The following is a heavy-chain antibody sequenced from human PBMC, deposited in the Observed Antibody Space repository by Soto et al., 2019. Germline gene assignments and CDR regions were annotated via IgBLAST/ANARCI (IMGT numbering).Heavy chain of an antibody. V-gene: IGHV1-46*01. D-gene: IGHD4-17*01. J-gene: IGHJ4*02. Sequence: ASVKVSCKASGYSFTSYYMHWVRQAPGQGLEWMGIINPSGGSTSYAQNFQGRVTMTRDTSTSTVYMELSSLRSEDTAVYYCARDLRVDATSFDYWGQGTLVIVSS. CDR1: GYSFTSYY. CDR3: ARDLRVDATSFDY. CDR2: INPSGGST.